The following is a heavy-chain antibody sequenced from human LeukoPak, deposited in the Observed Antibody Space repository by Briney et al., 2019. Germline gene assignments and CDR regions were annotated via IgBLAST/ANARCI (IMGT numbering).Heavy chain of an antibody. J-gene: IGHJ4*02. CDR3: GYGDPYFDY. V-gene: IGHV4-39*01. Sequence: SETLSLTCTVSGGSISSSSYYWGWIRQPPGKGLEWIGSIYYSGSTYYNPSLKSRVTISVDTSKNQFSLELSSVTAADTAVYYCGYGDPYFDYWGQGTLVTVSS. CDR1: GGSISSSSYY. D-gene: IGHD4-17*01. CDR2: IYYSGST.